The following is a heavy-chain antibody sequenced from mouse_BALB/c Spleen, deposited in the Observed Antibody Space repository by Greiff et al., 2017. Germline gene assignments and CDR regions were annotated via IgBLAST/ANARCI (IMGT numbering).Heavy chain of an antibody. J-gene: IGHJ1*01. CDR1: GFNIKDTY. Sequence: EVQLQQSGAELVKPGASVKLSCTASGFNIKDTYMHWVKQRPEQGLEWIGRIDPANGNTKYDPKFQGKATITADTSSNTAYLQLSSLTSEDTAVYYCARNYYGSSYARSFDVWGAGTTVTVSS. V-gene: IGHV14-3*02. CDR2: IDPANGNT. CDR3: ARNYYGSSYARSFDV. D-gene: IGHD1-1*01.